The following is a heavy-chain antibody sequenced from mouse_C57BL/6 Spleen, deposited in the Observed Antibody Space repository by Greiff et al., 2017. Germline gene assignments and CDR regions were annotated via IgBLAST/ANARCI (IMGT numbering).Heavy chain of an antibody. V-gene: IGHV5-17*01. CDR2: ISSGSSTI. Sequence: EVMLVESGGGLVKPGGSLKLSCAASGFTFSDYGLHWVRQAPGKGLEWVAYISSGSSTIYYADPVKGRFTISRDNAKNTLFLQMTSLRSEDTAMYYCARQDYGRAMDDWGQGTSVTVSS. CDR3: ARQDYGRAMDD. CDR1: GFTFSDYG. J-gene: IGHJ4*01. D-gene: IGHD1-1*01.